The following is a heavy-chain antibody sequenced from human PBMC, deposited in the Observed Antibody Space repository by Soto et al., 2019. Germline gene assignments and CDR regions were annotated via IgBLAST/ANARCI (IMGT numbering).Heavy chain of an antibody. V-gene: IGHV4-34*01. CDR2: INHSGST. CDR3: ARGSLLHQTLDLPFDY. CDR1: GWSLSGSS. J-gene: IGHJ4*02. Sequence: SQNLSLTCAFYGWSLSGSSWSWIRQPPGKGLEWIGEINHSGSTNYNPSLKSRVTISVDTSKNQFSLKLSSVTAADTAVYYCARGSLLHQTLDLPFDYWGQGTLVT. D-gene: IGHD3-3*01.